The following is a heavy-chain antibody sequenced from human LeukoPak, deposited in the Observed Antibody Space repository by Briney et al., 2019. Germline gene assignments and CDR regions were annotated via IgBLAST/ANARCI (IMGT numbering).Heavy chain of an antibody. CDR3: ARDPGWSPFDI. V-gene: IGHV3-7*01. Sequence: GGSLRLSCVASGFSFSSYWMSWVRQAPGKGLEFVANIKQDGGSKNYVDSVMGRFTISRDNAENSLYLQMSSLRAEDTALYYCARDPGWSPFDIWGQGIMVTVSS. CDR2: IKQDGGSK. J-gene: IGHJ3*02. CDR1: GFSFSSYW. D-gene: IGHD2-15*01.